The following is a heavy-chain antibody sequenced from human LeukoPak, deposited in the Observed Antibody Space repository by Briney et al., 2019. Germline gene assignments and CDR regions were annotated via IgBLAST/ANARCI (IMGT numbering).Heavy chain of an antibody. CDR1: GGSISSYY. J-gene: IGHJ3*02. CDR3: ARLMITFGGVIEKDAFDI. V-gene: IGHV4-59*01. Sequence: PSETLSLTCTVSGGSISSYYWSWIRQPPRKGLEWIGYIYYSGSTNYNPSLKSRVTISVDTSKNQFSLKLSSVTAADTAVYYCARLMITFGGVIEKDAFDIWGQGTMVTVSP. D-gene: IGHD3-16*02. CDR2: IYYSGST.